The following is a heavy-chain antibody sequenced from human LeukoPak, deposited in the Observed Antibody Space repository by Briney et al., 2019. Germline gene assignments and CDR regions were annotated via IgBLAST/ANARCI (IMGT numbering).Heavy chain of an antibody. CDR2: MNPNSGNT. Sequence: ASVKVSCKASGYTFTSYDINWVRQATGQGLEWMGWMNPNSGNTGYAQKFQGRVTITRNTSISTAYMELSSLRSEDTAVYYCAREGGDQHSITGGYYYYYMDVWGKGTTVTVSS. V-gene: IGHV1-8*03. D-gene: IGHD1-20*01. CDR1: GYTFTSYD. CDR3: AREGGDQHSITGGYYYYYMDV. J-gene: IGHJ6*03.